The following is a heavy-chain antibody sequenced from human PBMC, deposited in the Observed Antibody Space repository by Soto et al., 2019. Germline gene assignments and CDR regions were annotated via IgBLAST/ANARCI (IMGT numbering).Heavy chain of an antibody. Sequence: EVQLLESGGGLVQPGGSLRLSCAASGFTFSSYGMTWVRQAPGKGLEWVSFSSATGAGTYYADSVKGRFTISRDNSKNTLYLQMTSLRVDDTAVYYCAKDRRAGGNYGFDSDFWGQGALVIVSS. J-gene: IGHJ4*02. CDR3: AKDRRAGGNYGFDSDF. V-gene: IGHV3-23*01. CDR2: SSATGAGT. CDR1: GFTFSSYG. D-gene: IGHD1-7*01.